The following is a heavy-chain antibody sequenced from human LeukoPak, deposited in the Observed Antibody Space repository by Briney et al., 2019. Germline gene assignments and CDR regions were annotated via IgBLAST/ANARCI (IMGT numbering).Heavy chain of an antibody. CDR1: GFTFSNYA. V-gene: IGHV3-23*01. CDR2: ISGSGACT. CDR3: AKGALGGITMPYSWFDP. D-gene: IGHD3-10*01. Sequence: GGSLRLSCAASGFTFSNYAMTWVRQAPGKGLEWVSAISGSGACTYYADSLKGRFTISRDNSKNTLYLQMNSLRAEDTAVYYCAKGALGGITMPYSWFDPWGQGTLVTVSS. J-gene: IGHJ5*02.